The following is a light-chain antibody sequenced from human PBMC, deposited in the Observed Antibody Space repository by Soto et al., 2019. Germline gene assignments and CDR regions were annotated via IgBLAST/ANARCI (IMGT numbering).Light chain of an antibody. V-gene: IGKV1-5*03. CDR3: QQYHSSGT. J-gene: IGKJ1*01. Sequence: DIQITQPPSTLSASVGARVTITCRASQSISSWLAWYQQKPGKAPNLLIYKASSLESGVPSRFSVSASGTEFTLTISSLQPDDSATDDCQQYHSSGTFGQGTKVEIK. CDR2: KAS. CDR1: QSISSW.